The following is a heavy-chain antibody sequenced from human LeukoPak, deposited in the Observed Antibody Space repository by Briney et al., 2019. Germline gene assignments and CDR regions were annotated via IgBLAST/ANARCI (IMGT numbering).Heavy chain of an antibody. CDR1: GGSISSYY. D-gene: IGHD3-22*01. CDR2: IYCSGST. Sequence: SETLSLTCTVSGGSISSYYWSWIRQPPGKGLEWIGYIYCSGSTNYNPSLKSRVTISVDTSKNQFSLKLSSVTAADTAVYYCARSRDDSSGYYYGNWYFDLWGRGTLVTVSS. CDR3: ARSRDDSSGYYYGNWYFDL. V-gene: IGHV4-59*01. J-gene: IGHJ2*01.